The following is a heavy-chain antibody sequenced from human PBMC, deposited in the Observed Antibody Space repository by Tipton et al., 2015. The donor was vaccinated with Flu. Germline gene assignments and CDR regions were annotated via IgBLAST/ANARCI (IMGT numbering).Heavy chain of an antibody. CDR2: IYTSGST. J-gene: IGHJ3*02. Sequence: LRLSCTVSGGSISSYYWSWIRQPAGKGLEWIGRIYTSGSTNYNPSLKSRVTRSVDTSKNQFSLKLSSVTAADTAVYYCARAPLEFAFDIWGQGTMVTVSS. V-gene: IGHV4-4*07. CDR1: GGSISSYY. D-gene: IGHD3-10*01. CDR3: ARAPLEFAFDI.